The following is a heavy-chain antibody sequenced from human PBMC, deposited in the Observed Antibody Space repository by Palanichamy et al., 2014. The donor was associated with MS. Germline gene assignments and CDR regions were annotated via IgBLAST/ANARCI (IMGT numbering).Heavy chain of an antibody. V-gene: IGHV1-24*01. CDR2: LDGEDDET. CDR3: ATGQGVGARLSNAFDM. J-gene: IGHJ3*02. Sequence: QVQLVQSGAEVKKPGASVKVSCKVSGSTLTRFSIHWVRQAPGKGLEWMGGLDGEDDETLYARKFQGRVTMTEDTSTDTAYMELSSLRSEDTALYFCATGQGVGARLSNAFDMWGQGTMVSVSS. D-gene: IGHD5/OR15-5a*01. CDR1: GSTLTRFS.